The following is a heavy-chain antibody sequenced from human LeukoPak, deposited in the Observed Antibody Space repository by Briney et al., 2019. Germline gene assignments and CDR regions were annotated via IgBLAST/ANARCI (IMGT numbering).Heavy chain of an antibody. V-gene: IGHV3-9*01. CDR2: ISWNRGRI. Sequence: GGSLRLSCAASGFTFQDYGMHWVRQAPGKGLEWVSGISWNRGRIGYADSVKGRFTISRDNAKNSLYLQMNSLRAEDTAVYYCARELGYCSSTSCYSYYYYGMDVWGQGTTVTVSS. J-gene: IGHJ6*02. D-gene: IGHD2-2*02. CDR1: GFTFQDYG. CDR3: ARELGYCSSTSCYSYYYYGMDV.